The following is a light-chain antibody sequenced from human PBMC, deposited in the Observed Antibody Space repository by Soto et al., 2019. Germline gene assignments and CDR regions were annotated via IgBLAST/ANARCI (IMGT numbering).Light chain of an antibody. Sequence: QLVLTQPPSASGTPGQTVTISCSGSISNIGGNAVNWYQQLPGTAPKLLIYNNNQRPSGVPDRFSGSKSGTSASLAISGLQSEDEADYYCATWDDSLNGWVFGGGTKVTVL. J-gene: IGLJ3*02. CDR1: ISNIGGNA. V-gene: IGLV1-44*01. CDR3: ATWDDSLNGWV. CDR2: NNN.